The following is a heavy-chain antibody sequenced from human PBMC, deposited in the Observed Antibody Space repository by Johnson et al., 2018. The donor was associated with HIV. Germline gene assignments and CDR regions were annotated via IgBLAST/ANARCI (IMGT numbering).Heavy chain of an antibody. D-gene: IGHD5-24*01. J-gene: IGHJ3*02. CDR1: GFTFSSYA. CDR2: ISVSGGST. Sequence: EQLVESGGGVVHPGGSLRLSCAASGFTFSSYAMSWVRQAPGKGLEWVSTISVSGGSTYYADSVKGRFTISRDNSKNTLYLQMNSLRAEDKAMSYCARDSNYGEYNGVDAIERWVQGTMVTVSS. CDR3: ARDSNYGEYNGVDAIER. V-gene: IGHV3-23*04.